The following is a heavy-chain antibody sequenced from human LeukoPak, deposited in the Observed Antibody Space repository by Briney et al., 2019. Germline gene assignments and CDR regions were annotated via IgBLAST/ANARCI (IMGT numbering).Heavy chain of an antibody. CDR1: GFTFSSYG. J-gene: IGHJ4*02. CDR2: ISYDGSNK. Sequence: GRSLRLSCAASGFTFSSYGMHWVRQAPGKGLEWVAVISYDGSNKYYADSVKGRFTISRDNAKNSLYLQMNSLRVEDTAVYYCARGGIAARFAYWGQGTLVTVSS. CDR3: ARGGIAARFAY. V-gene: IGHV3-30*03. D-gene: IGHD6-6*01.